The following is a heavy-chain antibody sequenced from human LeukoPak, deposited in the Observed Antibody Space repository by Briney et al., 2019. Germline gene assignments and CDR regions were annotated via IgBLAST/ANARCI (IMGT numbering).Heavy chain of an antibody. V-gene: IGHV4-59*08. J-gene: IGHJ4*02. Sequence: SETLSLTCTVSGGSITTDYWNWIRQPPGKGLEWIGYIYHSGTTTYNPSLQSRVTISVDTSKNQVSLKLSSVTAADTAVYYCASRGGSYTLDYWGQGALVTVSS. CDR2: IYHSGTT. D-gene: IGHD1-26*01. CDR1: GGSITTDY. CDR3: ASRGGSYTLDY.